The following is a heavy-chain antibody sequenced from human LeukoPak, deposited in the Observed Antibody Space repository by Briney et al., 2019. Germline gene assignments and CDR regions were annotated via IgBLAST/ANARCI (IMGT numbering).Heavy chain of an antibody. V-gene: IGHV3-30*02. D-gene: IGHD6-13*01. Sequence: GGSLRLSCTASGLAFSSYGMHWARQAPGKGLEWVAFMQYDGSQIYYADSVKGRFTISRDNSKNALYLQMNSLRPEGTAVYYCAGKAAAFYFDYWGQGTLVSVSS. CDR2: MQYDGSQI. CDR1: GLAFSSYG. J-gene: IGHJ4*02. CDR3: AGKAAAFYFDY.